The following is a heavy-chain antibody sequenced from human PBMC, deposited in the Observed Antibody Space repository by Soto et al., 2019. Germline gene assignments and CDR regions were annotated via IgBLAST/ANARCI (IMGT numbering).Heavy chain of an antibody. D-gene: IGHD3-3*01. Sequence: QVQLVQSGAEVEKPGASVKVSCKASGYNFTTYAMLWVRQAPGQRPEWMGWINTGNGNTKYSPKFQGRVTITRDKTASTAYKELSSLKSEDTAVYYCARGEGLYYYFYGMDVWGQGSTVTVS. CDR1: GYNFTTYA. CDR2: INTGNGNT. V-gene: IGHV1-3*04. CDR3: ARGEGLYYYFYGMDV. J-gene: IGHJ6*02.